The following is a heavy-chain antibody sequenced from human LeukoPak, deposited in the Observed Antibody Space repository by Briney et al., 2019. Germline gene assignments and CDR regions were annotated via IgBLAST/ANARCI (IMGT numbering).Heavy chain of an antibody. J-gene: IGHJ4*02. CDR2: INHSGST. D-gene: IGHD2-15*01. Sequence: SETPSLTCAVYGGSFSGYYWSWIRQPPGKGLEWIGEINHSGSTNYNPSLKSRVTISVDTSKNQFSLKLSSVTAADTAVYYCARLGYCSGGSCYDWGQGTLVTVSS. CDR3: ARLGYCSGGSCYD. V-gene: IGHV4-34*01. CDR1: GGSFSGYY.